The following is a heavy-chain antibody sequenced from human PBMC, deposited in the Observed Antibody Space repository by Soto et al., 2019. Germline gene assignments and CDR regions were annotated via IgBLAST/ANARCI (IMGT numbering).Heavy chain of an antibody. CDR1: GYTLNTYR. J-gene: IGHJ6*03. Sequence: QVQLVQSGAEVKKPGASVNISCKASGYTLNTYRIYWVRQAPGQGLDWMGVINPPDGTATYAQKFQGRVTMTRDTSTTTVYMELSSLTSDDTAVYYCARSIVGRPGAVGYSYYCMDVWGEGTTVTVSS. CDR3: ARSIVGRPGAVGYSYYCMDV. D-gene: IGHD6-6*01. V-gene: IGHV1-46*02. CDR2: INPPDGTA.